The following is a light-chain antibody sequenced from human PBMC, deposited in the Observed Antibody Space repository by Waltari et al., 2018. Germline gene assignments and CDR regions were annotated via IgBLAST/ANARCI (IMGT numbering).Light chain of an antibody. V-gene: IGLV2-14*03. Sequence: QSALTQPASVSGSPVQSITIPCSGVGTAVGASDSVSWHQHHPGKAPQVIIYDVTNRPSGVSDRFSASKSANTASLTISRLQPEDEADYYCSSQTLDGLVLFGGGTRLTVL. CDR1: GTAVGASDS. CDR3: SSQTLDGLVL. CDR2: DVT. J-gene: IGLJ2*01.